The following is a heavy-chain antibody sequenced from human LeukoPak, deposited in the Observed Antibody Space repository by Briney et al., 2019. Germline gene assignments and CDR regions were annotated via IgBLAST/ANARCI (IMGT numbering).Heavy chain of an antibody. CDR1: GYSFTSYW. Sequence: GESLKISCKGSGYSFTSYWITWVRQMPGKGLEWMGTIDPSDSYTNYSPSFQGHVTISADKSISTAYLQRSSLKASDTAMYYCAYAVGDYDSFDYWGQGTLVTVSS. D-gene: IGHD3-22*01. J-gene: IGHJ4*02. V-gene: IGHV5-10-1*01. CDR3: AYAVGDYDSFDY. CDR2: IDPSDSYT.